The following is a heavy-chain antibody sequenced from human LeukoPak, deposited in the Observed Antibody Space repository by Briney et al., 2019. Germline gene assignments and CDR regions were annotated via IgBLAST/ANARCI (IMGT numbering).Heavy chain of an antibody. J-gene: IGHJ4*02. D-gene: IGHD3-16*02. Sequence: GRSLRLSCAASGFTFDDYAMHWVRQAPGKGLEWVSGISWNSGSIGYADSVKGRFTISRDNAKNSLYLQMNSLRAEDTAVYYCARDLDSYDYVWGSYQDYWGQGTLVTVSS. CDR1: GFTFDDYA. CDR2: ISWNSGSI. CDR3: ARDLDSYDYVWGSYQDY. V-gene: IGHV3-9*01.